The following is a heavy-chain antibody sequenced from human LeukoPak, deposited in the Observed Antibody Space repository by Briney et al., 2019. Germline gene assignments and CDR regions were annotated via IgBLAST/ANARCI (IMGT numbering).Heavy chain of an antibody. CDR2: ISAYNGNT. V-gene: IGHV1-18*01. CDR3: ARARTYYDILTGYSKPNFFDY. J-gene: IGHJ4*02. CDR1: GYTFTSYG. D-gene: IGHD3-9*01. Sequence: ASVKVSCKASGYTFTSYGISWVRQAPGQGLEWMGWISAYNGNTNYAQKLQGRATMTTDTSTSTAYMELRSLRSDDTAVYYCARARTYYDILTGYSKPNFFDYWGQGTLVTVSS.